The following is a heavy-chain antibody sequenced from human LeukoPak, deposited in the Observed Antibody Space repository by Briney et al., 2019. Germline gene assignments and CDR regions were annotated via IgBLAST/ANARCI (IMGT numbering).Heavy chain of an antibody. V-gene: IGHV3-21*01. CDR2: ISGSSSYI. Sequence: GGSLRLSCAASGFTFSSYSMNWLRQAPGKGLEWVSSISGSSSYIYYADSVKGRFTVSRDNAKSSLYLQMNSLRAEDTAVYYCARDSQSGYSRVFDYWGQGTLVTVSS. CDR1: GFTFSSYS. J-gene: IGHJ4*02. CDR3: ARDSQSGYSRVFDY. D-gene: IGHD5-12*01.